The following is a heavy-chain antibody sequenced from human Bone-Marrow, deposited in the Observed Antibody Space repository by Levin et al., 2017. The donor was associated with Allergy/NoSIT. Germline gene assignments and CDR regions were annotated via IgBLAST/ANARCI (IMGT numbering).Heavy chain of an antibody. CDR2: IYYSGST. D-gene: IGHD2-2*01. J-gene: IGHJ6*02. Sequence: ESLKISCTVSGGSISNYYWSWIRQPPGKGLEWIGYIYYSGSTSYNPSLQSRVTISVDTSKNHFSLKLSSVTAADTAVYYCARVIIRTSTSSAYGLDGWGQGTTVTVSS. CDR3: ARVIIRTSTSSAYGLDG. V-gene: IGHV4-59*12. CDR1: GGSISNYY.